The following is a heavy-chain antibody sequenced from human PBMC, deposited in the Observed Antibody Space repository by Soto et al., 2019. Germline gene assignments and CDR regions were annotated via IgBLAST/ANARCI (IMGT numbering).Heavy chain of an antibody. J-gene: IGHJ4*02. D-gene: IGHD3-3*01. CDR2: IYWDDDK. V-gene: IGHV2-5*02. Sequence: QITLNESGPTQVKPRQTLTLTCTFSGFSLTTSGVGVGWIRQSPGKAPEWLALIYWDDDKRYSPSLKSRLTITKDTSQNQVVLTMADLDPADTVVYYCAHRVLRTVFGLVTTTAIYFDFWGQGTPVAVSS. CDR1: GFSLTTSGVG. CDR3: AHRVLRTVFGLVTTTAIYFDF.